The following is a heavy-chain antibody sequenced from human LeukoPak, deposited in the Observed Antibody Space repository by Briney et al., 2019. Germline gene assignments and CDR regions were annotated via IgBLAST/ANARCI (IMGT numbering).Heavy chain of an antibody. D-gene: IGHD6-19*01. CDR2: INPNSGGT. CDR3: ARSRAGWDLFTQDY. CDR1: GFTFSSYG. J-gene: IGHJ4*02. V-gene: IGHV1-2*02. Sequence: GGSLRLSCAASGFTFSSYGMHWVRQAPGQGLEWMGWINPNSGGTNYAQKFQGRVTMTRDTSISTAYMELSRLRSDDTAVYYRARSRAGWDLFTQDYWGQGTLVTVSS.